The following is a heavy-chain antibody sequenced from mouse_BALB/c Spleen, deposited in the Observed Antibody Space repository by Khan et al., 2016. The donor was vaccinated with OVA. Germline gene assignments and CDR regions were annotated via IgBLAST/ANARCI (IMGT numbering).Heavy chain of an antibody. CDR1: GYTFTDYY. Sequence: VQLQESGAELARPGASVKLSCKASGYTFTDYYINWVKQRTGQGLEWIGEISPGSGDTYYNARFKGKAILTADKSSSTAYMQLSSLTSEASAVYFCARRNYFGYTFAYWGQGTLVTVSA. D-gene: IGHD1-2*01. CDR2: ISPGSGDT. CDR3: ARRNYFGYTFAY. J-gene: IGHJ3*01. V-gene: IGHV1-77*01.